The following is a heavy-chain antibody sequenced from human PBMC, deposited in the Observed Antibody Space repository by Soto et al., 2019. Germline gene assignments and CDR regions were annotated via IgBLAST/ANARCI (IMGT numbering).Heavy chain of an antibody. CDR2: IIPILGTA. Sequence: SVKVSCKASGVTFSSYAISWVRQAPGQGLEWMGGIIPILGTANYAQKFQGRVTITADESTRTAYMELSSLKSEDTAVYYCARDWYYYDSSGIRGAFDIWGQGTMVTVSS. V-gene: IGHV1-69*13. D-gene: IGHD3-22*01. CDR1: GVTFSSYA. J-gene: IGHJ3*02. CDR3: ARDWYYYDSSGIRGAFDI.